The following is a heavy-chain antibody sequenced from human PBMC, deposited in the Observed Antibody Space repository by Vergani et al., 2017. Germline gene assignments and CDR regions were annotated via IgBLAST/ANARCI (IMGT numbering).Heavy chain of an antibody. CDR3: ARERGSGSSKLHYYGMDV. Sequence: EVQLVESGGGLVKSGGSLRLSCAASGFSFSTYGVNWVRQAPGKGLEWVASINSGGSQIYYADSVKGRFTISRDNAKNSLYLQMSSLRAEDTAVYYCARERGSGSSKLHYYGMDVWGQGTTVTVSS. J-gene: IGHJ6*02. V-gene: IGHV3-21*01. D-gene: IGHD3-10*01. CDR1: GFSFSTYG. CDR2: INSGGSQI.